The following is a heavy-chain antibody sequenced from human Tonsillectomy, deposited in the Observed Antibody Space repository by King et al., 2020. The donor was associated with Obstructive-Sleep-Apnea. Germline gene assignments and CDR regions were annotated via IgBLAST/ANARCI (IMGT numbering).Heavy chain of an antibody. V-gene: IGHV1-2*02. CDR3: ARGPLVGSSSWYGAEYFQH. Sequence: QLVQSGAEVKKPGASVKVSCKASGYTFTGYYMHWVRQAPGQGLEWMGWINPNSGGTNYAQKFQGRVTMTRDTSISTAYMELSRLRSDDTAVYYCARGPLVGSSSWYGAEYFQHWGKGTLVTVSS. CDR1: GYTFTGYY. CDR2: INPNSGGT. D-gene: IGHD6-13*01. J-gene: IGHJ1*01.